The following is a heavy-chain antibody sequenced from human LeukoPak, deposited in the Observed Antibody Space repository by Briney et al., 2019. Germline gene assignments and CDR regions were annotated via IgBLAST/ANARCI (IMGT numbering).Heavy chain of an antibody. J-gene: IGHJ4*02. CDR1: GDSVSSNSVT. V-gene: IGHV6-1*01. D-gene: IGHD3-10*01. Sequence: SQTLPLTCAISGDSVSSNSVTWNWNRQSPSRGLEPPVRTYYRSKWYNDYALSVNTRITINPDTSKNQFSLQLNSVTPDDTAVYYCEREGYYGLARYSPSLEYSVQGTLVTVS. CDR2: TYYRSKWYN. CDR3: EREGYYGLARYSPSLEY.